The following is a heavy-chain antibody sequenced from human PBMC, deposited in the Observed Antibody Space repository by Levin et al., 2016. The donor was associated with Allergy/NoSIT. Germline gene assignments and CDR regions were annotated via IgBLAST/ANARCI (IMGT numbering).Heavy chain of an antibody. CDR3: ARNYDFWSGTFDY. D-gene: IGHD3-3*01. V-gene: IGHV3-21*01. J-gene: IGHJ4*02. Sequence: VRQAPGKGLEWVSSISSSSSYIYYADSVKGRFTISRDNAKNSLYLQMNSLRAEDTAVYYCARNYDFWSGTFDYWGQGTLVTVSS. CDR2: ISSSSSYI.